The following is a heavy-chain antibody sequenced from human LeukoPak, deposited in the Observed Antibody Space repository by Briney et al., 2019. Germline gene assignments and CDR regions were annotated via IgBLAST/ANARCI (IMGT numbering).Heavy chain of an antibody. CDR1: GYTFTSYD. Sequence: GASVKVSCKASGYTFTSYDINWVRQATGQGLEWMGWMNPNSGNTGYAQKFQGRVTMTRNTSISTACMELSSLRSEDTAVYYCASGYCSSTSCYDAFDIWGQGTMVTVSS. D-gene: IGHD2-2*01. CDR2: MNPNSGNT. V-gene: IGHV1-8*01. J-gene: IGHJ3*02. CDR3: ASGYCSSTSCYDAFDI.